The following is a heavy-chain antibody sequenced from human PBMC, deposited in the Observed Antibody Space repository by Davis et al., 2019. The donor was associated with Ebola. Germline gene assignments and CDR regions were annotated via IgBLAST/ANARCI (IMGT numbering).Heavy chain of an antibody. D-gene: IGHD1-26*01. Sequence: ASVKVSCKASGYTFTGYYMHWVRQAPGQGLEWMGIINPSGGSTSYAQKFQGRVTMTRDTSTSTVYMELSSLRSEDTAVYYCARDQRSLGAFDIWGQGTMVTVSS. CDR2: INPSGGST. J-gene: IGHJ3*02. V-gene: IGHV1-46*01. CDR1: GYTFTGYY. CDR3: ARDQRSLGAFDI.